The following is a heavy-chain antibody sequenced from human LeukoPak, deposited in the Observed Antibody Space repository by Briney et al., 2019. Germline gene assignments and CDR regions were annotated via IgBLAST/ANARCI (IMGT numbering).Heavy chain of an antibody. Sequence: PGGSLRLSCTASGFTFGDYAMSWVRQAPGKGLEWVGFIRSKAYGGTTEYAASVKGRFTISRDDSKSIAYLQMNSLKTEDTAVYYCTREPPSDDFWSGYYYDYWGQGTLVTVSS. CDR3: TREPPSDDFWSGYYYDY. J-gene: IGHJ4*02. D-gene: IGHD3-3*01. V-gene: IGHV3-49*04. CDR2: IRSKAYGGTT. CDR1: GFTFGDYA.